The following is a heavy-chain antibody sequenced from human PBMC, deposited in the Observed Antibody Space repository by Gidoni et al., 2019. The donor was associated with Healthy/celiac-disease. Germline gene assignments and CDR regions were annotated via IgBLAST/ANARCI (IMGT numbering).Heavy chain of an antibody. CDR1: GFTFSSYA. CDR2: ISGSGGST. V-gene: IGHV3-23*01. D-gene: IGHD5-12*01. J-gene: IGHJ6*02. Sequence: EVQLLESGRGLVQPGGSLRLCCAASGFTFSSYAMSWVRQAPGKGLEWVSAISGSGGSTYYADSVKGRFTISRDNSKNTLYLQMNSLRAEDTAVYYCAKDEGYSGYPLSYYYGMDVWGQGTTVTVSS. CDR3: AKDEGYSGYPLSYYYGMDV.